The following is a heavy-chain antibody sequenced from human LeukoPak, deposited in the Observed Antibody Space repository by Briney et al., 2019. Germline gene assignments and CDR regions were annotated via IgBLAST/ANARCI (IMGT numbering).Heavy chain of an antibody. CDR2: ISVSGVST. Sequence: GGSLRLSCAASGFTFSSHGMSWVRQAPGKGLGWVSTISVSGVSTYYADSVKGRFTISRDNSKNTLYLQMNSLRAEDTAVYYCAKGVDGGMIVVTFLDAFDIWGQGTMVTVSS. J-gene: IGHJ3*02. CDR3: AKGVDGGMIVVTFLDAFDI. D-gene: IGHD3-22*01. CDR1: GFTFSSHG. V-gene: IGHV3-23*01.